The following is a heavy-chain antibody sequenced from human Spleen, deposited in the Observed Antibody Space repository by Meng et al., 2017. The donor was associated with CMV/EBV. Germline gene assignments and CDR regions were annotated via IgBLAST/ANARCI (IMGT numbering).Heavy chain of an antibody. CDR1: GYTFTGYY. CDR2: INPNSGGT. V-gene: IGHV1-2*02. Sequence: ASVKVSCKASGYTFTGYYMHWVRQAPGQGLEWMGWINPNSGGTNYAQKFQGRVTLTTDTSISTAYMELSRLAANDTAMYYCARQKSFDALSGYHSFDYWGQGTLVTVSS. CDR3: ARQKSFDALSGYHSFDY. J-gene: IGHJ4*02. D-gene: IGHD3-9*01.